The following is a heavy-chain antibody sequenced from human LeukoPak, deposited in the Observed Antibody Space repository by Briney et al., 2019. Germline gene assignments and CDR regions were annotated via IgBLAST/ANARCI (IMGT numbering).Heavy chain of an antibody. J-gene: IGHJ4*02. CDR2: IKYDGSEK. Sequence: PGGSLRLSCAASGFTLSSYWMSWVRQAPGKGLKWVANIKYDGSEKDYVDSVKGRFTISRDNAKNSLYLQMNSLRAEDTAVYYCARDIAPAGLFFDYWGQGTLVTVSS. CDR1: GFTLSSYW. V-gene: IGHV3-7*01. D-gene: IGHD6-13*01. CDR3: ARDIAPAGLFFDY.